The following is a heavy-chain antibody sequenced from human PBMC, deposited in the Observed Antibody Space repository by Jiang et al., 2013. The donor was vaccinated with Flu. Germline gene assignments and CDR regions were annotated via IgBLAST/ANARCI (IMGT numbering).Heavy chain of an antibody. Sequence: VSSNSAAWNWIRQSPSRGLEWLGRTYYRSKWYNDYAVSVKSRITINPDTSKNQFSLQLNSVTPEDTAVYYCARDLSTNSGWYGERYNWFDPWGQGTLVTVSS. CDR1: VSSNSAA. D-gene: IGHD6-19*01. V-gene: IGHV6-1*01. J-gene: IGHJ5*02. CDR3: ARDLSTNSGWYGERYNWFDP. CDR2: TYYRSKWYN.